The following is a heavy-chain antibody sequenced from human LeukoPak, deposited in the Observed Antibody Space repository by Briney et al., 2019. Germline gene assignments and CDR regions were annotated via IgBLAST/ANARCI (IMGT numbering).Heavy chain of an antibody. CDR3: ARESLGTTDS. Sequence: ASVKVSCKASGYTFTSYGINWLRQAPGQGLEWMGWISPYNGNTNHVQKLQGRVTMTTDTSTSTVYLELRSLRSDGTAVYYCARESLGTTDSWGQGTLVTVSS. V-gene: IGHV1-18*01. CDR2: ISPYNGNT. J-gene: IGHJ4*02. CDR1: GYTFTSYG. D-gene: IGHD1-14*01.